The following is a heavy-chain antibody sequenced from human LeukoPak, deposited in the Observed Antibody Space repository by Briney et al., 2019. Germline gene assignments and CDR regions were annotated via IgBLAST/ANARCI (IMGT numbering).Heavy chain of an antibody. D-gene: IGHD3-22*01. J-gene: IGHJ4*02. V-gene: IGHV3-33*06. CDR3: AKEWGYDSSVRLNF. CDR1: GFIFSSYG. CDR2: IWYDGSNK. Sequence: GRSLRLSCAASGFIFSSYGMHWVRQAPGRGLGWVAVIWYDGSNKYYADSVKGSFTISRDNSNNTLYLQMNSLRAEDTAVYYCAKEWGYDSSVRLNFWGRGTLVSVS.